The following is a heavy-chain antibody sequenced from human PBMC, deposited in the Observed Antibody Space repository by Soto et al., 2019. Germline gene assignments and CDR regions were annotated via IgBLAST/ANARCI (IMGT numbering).Heavy chain of an antibody. J-gene: IGHJ4*02. CDR1: GGSISSYY. D-gene: IGHD2-15*01. Sequence: SSETLSLTCTVSGGSISSYYWSWIRQPPGKGLEWIGYIYYSGSTNYNPSLKSRVTISVDTSKNQFSLKLSSVTAADTAVYYCARHISPPYCSGGSCYDYWGQGTLVTVSS. CDR3: ARHISPPYCSGGSCYDY. CDR2: IYYSGST. V-gene: IGHV4-59*08.